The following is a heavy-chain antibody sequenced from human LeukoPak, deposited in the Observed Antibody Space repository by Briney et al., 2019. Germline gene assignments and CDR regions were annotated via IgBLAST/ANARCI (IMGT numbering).Heavy chain of an antibody. CDR3: ARGAARRSLCYFDL. J-gene: IGHJ2*01. D-gene: IGHD6-6*01. V-gene: IGHV4-34*01. CDR2: INHSGST. CDR1: GGSFSGYY. Sequence: SETLSLTCAVYGGSFSGYYWSWIRQPPGKGLEWIGEINHSGSTNYNPSLKSRVTISVDTSKNQFSLKLSSVTAADTAVYYCARGAARRSLCYFDLWGRGTLVTVSS.